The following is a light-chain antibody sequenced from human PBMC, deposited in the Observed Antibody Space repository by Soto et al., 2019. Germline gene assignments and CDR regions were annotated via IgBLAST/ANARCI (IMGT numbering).Light chain of an antibody. Sequence: QSVLTQPPSVSGAPGQRVTISCTGSSSNIGAGYDVHWYQQLPGTAPKLLIYGNSNRPSGVPDRFSGSKSGTSASLAITGVQAEDEADYYCPSYDSSLSGYVFGTWIKLTVL. J-gene: IGLJ1*01. CDR1: SSNIGAGYD. V-gene: IGLV1-40*01. CDR3: PSYDSSLSGYV. CDR2: GNS.